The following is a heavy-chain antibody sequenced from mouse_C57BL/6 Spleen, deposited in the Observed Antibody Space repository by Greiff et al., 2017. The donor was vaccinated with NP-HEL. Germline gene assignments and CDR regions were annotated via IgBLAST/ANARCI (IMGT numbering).Heavy chain of an antibody. CDR1: GFSLTSYG. J-gene: IGHJ4*01. CDR2: IWRGGST. CDR3: ARRGDDYEAMDY. V-gene: IGHV2-2*01. Sequence: QVQLKESGPGLVQPSQSLSISCTVSGFSLTSYGVHWVRQSPGKGLEWLGVIWRGGSTDNNAAFISRLSISKDNSKSQVFFKMKSLQADDTAIYYCARRGDDYEAMDYWGQGTSVTVSS.